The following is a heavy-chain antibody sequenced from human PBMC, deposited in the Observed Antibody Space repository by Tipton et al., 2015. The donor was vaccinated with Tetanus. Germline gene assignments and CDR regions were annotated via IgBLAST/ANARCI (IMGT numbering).Heavy chain of an antibody. CDR2: IYSDGST. V-gene: IGHV3-53*01. CDR3: ARDSSFGGVVVSDAFDF. J-gene: IGHJ3*01. D-gene: IGHD3-16*02. Sequence: QLVQSGGGLIQPGGSLRLSCAVSGFTVSSNYMSWVRQAPGKGLEWVSIIYSDGSTYYADSVKGRFTISRDNSKNTQYLQLNSLRAEDTAVYYCARDSSFGGVVVSDAFDFWGQGTMVTVSS. CDR1: GFTVSSNY.